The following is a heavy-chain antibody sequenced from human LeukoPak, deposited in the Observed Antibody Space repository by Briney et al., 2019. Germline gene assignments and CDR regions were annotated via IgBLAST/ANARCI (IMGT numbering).Heavy chain of an antibody. D-gene: IGHD3-10*01. Sequence: SETLSLTCAAYGGSFSGYYWSWIRQPPGKGLEWIGEINHSGSTNYNPSLKSRVTISVDTSKNQFSLKLSSVTAADTAVYYCARFGSTYMDVWGKGTTVTVSS. CDR3: ARFGSTYMDV. V-gene: IGHV4-34*01. CDR1: GGSFSGYY. CDR2: INHSGST. J-gene: IGHJ6*03.